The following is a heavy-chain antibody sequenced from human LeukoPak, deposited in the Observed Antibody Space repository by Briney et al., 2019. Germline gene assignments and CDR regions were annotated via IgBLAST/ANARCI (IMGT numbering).Heavy chain of an antibody. CDR1: GFTFSSYS. D-gene: IGHD2-8*01. CDR2: ISSSSSYI. Sequence: GGSLRLSCAASGFTFSSYSMNWARQAPGKRLEWVSSISSSSSYIYYADSVKGRFTISRDNAKNSLYLQMNSLRAEDTAVYYCARDCTNGVCYSGLDYWGQGTLVTVSS. J-gene: IGHJ4*02. CDR3: ARDCTNGVCYSGLDY. V-gene: IGHV3-21*04.